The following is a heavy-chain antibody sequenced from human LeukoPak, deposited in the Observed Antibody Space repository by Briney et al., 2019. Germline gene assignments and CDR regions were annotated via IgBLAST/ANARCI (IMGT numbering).Heavy chain of an antibody. CDR2: INAGNGNT. CDR3: ARSTTDYYDNSGYRD. CDR1: GYTFTNYA. Sequence: ASVKVSCKASGYTFTNYAMHWVRQAPRQRLEWMGWINAGNGNTKYSQNFQGRVTITRDTSASTAYMELSSLRSEDTAVYYCARSTTDYYDNSGYRDWGQGTLVTVSS. J-gene: IGHJ4*02. D-gene: IGHD3-22*01. V-gene: IGHV1-3*01.